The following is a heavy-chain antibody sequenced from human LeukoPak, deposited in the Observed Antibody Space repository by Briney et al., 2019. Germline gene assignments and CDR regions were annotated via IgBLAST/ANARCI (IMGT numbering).Heavy chain of an antibody. J-gene: IGHJ6*02. V-gene: IGHV1-69*04. Sequence: SVKVSCKASGGTFSSYAISWVRQAPGQGLEWMGRIIPILGIANYAQKFQGRVTITADKSTSTAYMELSSLRSEDTAVYYCARDLTTGDDYYYYGMDVWGQGTKVTVSS. CDR1: GGTFSSYA. CDR3: ARDLTTGDDYYYYGMDV. CDR2: IIPILGIA. D-gene: IGHD1-1*01.